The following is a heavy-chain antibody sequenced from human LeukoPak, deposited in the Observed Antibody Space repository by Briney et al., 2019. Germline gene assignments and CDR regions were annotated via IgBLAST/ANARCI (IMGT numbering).Heavy chain of an antibody. CDR1: GFTFDDYA. Sequence: TGGSLRLSCAASGFTFDDYAMHWVRQAPGKGLEWVSGISWNSGSIGYADSVKGRFTISRDISKNTLYLHMNSLRAEDTAVYYCAAYQTADAFDVWGQGTMVTVSS. CDR3: AAYQTADAFDV. V-gene: IGHV3-9*01. CDR2: ISWNSGSI. J-gene: IGHJ3*01.